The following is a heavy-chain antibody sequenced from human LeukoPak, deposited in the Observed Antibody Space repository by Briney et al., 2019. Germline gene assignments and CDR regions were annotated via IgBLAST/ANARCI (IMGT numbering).Heavy chain of an antibody. D-gene: IGHD2-8*02. Sequence: GGSLRLSCAASGFTFSSYAMSWVRQAPGKGLEWVSAISGSGGSTYYADSVKGRFTISRDNSKNTLYLQMNSLRAEDTAVYYCATENTMLVVMDHYFDYWGQGTLVTVSS. CDR1: GFTFSSYA. V-gene: IGHV3-23*01. CDR3: ATENTMLVVMDHYFDY. CDR2: ISGSGGST. J-gene: IGHJ4*02.